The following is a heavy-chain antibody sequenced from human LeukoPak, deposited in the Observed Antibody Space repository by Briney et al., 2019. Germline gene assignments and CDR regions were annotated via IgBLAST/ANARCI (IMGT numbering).Heavy chain of an antibody. CDR1: GFTFSSYA. V-gene: IGHV3-23*01. D-gene: IGHD5-18*01. CDR2: ITYSGGDT. Sequence: GGSLRLSCAASGFTFSSYAMSWVRQAPGKGLEWVSAITYSGGDTYHADSVKGRFTISRDNSKNTLYMQMNSLRAEDTAVYYCARSTGYSYGLDYWGQGTLVTVSS. CDR3: ARSTGYSYGLDY. J-gene: IGHJ4*02.